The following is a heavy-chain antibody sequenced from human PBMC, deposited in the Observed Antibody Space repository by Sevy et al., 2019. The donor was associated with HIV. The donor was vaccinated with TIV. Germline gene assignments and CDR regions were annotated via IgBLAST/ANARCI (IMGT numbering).Heavy chain of an antibody. V-gene: IGHV4-61*03. CDR2: FYDSGRT. D-gene: IGHD1-1*01. CDR3: ARHGAVQLAFGMDV. J-gene: IGHJ6*02. CDR1: GGSVSSGRYY. Sequence: SETLSLTCTVSGGSVSSGRYYWSWIRQPPGKGLEWIGYFYDSGRTKYNPSLKSRVTIAVDMSKNLFSLKLTSVTAADTAVYYCARHGAVQLAFGMDVSGQWTRVTVSS.